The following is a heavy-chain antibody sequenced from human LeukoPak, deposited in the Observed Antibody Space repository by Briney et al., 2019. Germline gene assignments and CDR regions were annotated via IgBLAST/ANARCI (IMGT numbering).Heavy chain of an antibody. Sequence: SQTLSLTCTVSGGSISSGGYYWSWIRQHPGKGLEWIGYIYYSGSTYYNPSLKSRVTISVDTSKNQFSLKLSSVTAADTAVYYCARDLTGLNWFDPWGQGTLVTVSS. CDR1: GGSISSGGYY. D-gene: IGHD3-9*01. CDR3: ARDLTGLNWFDP. V-gene: IGHV4-31*03. CDR2: IYYSGST. J-gene: IGHJ5*02.